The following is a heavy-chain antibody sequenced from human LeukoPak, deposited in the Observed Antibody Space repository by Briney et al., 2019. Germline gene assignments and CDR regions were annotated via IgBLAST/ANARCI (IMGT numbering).Heavy chain of an antibody. D-gene: IGHD6-19*01. CDR1: GYTFTSYD. Sequence: ASVKVSCKASGYTFTSYDINWVRQATGQGLEWMGWMNPNSGNTGYAQKFQGRVTMTRNTSISTAYMELSSLRSEDTAVYYCARLSYSSGWYEGNWFDPWGQGTLVTVSS. V-gene: IGHV1-8*01. CDR2: MNPNSGNT. J-gene: IGHJ5*02. CDR3: ARLSYSSGWYEGNWFDP.